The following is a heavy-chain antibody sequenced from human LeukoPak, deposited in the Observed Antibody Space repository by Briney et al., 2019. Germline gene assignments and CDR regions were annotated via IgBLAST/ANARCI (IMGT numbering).Heavy chain of an antibody. Sequence: GASVKVSCKASGGTFSSYGISWVRQAPGQGLEWMGWISAYNGNTNYAQKLQGRVTMTTDTSTSTAYMELRSLRSDDTAVYYCARRVSTYYYDSSGYYHTDYWGQGTLVTVSS. J-gene: IGHJ4*02. V-gene: IGHV1-18*01. CDR3: ARRVSTYYYDSSGYYHTDY. CDR2: ISAYNGNT. CDR1: GGTFSSYG. D-gene: IGHD3-22*01.